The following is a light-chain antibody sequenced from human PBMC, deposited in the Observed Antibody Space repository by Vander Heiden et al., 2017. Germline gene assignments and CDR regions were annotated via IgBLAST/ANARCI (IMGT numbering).Light chain of an antibody. J-gene: IGLJ2*01. CDR3: QSYDSSLSGSVV. V-gene: IGLV1-40*01. CDR2: GNS. CDR1: SSNIGAGYD. Sequence: QSVLTQPPSVSGPPGQRVTLSCTGSSSNIGAGYDVHWYQQRPGTAPKLLIYGNSNRPSGVPDRFSGSKSGTSAALAITGRQAEDEADYYCQSYDSSLSGSVVFGGGTKLTVL.